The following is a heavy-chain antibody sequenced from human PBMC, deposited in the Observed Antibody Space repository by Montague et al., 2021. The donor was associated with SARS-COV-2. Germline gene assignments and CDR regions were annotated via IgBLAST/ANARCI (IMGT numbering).Heavy chain of an antibody. D-gene: IGHD1-26*01. CDR1: GDSITSGVSD. CDR3: VRDVFCWDFDC. CDR2: IYTTGST. V-gene: IGHV4-61*02. J-gene: IGHJ4*02. Sequence: SQTLSLTCTVSGDSITSGVSDCIWILQPAGKGLELIGLIYTTGSTNYNPSLKSRLTISLDTSKNQFPLNLSFVTAAETAVYYCVRDVFCWDFDCWGQGTLVTVSS.